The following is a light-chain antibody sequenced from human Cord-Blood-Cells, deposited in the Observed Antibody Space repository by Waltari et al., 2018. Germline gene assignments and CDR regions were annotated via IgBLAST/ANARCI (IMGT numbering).Light chain of an antibody. CDR2: DAS. V-gene: IGKV1-5*01. CDR1: QSISSW. J-gene: IGKJ1*01. CDR3: QQYNSYSGT. Sequence: DIQMTQSPSTLSASVGDRVTITCRASQSISSWLAWYQQKPGKAPKLLIYDASSLESGVPSRFSGSGSGAEFTLTISSLQPDVCATYYCQQYNSYSGTFGQGTKVESK.